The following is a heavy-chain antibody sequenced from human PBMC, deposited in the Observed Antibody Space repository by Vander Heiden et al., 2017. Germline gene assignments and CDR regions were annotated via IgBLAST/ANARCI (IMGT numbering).Heavy chain of an antibody. CDR1: GFPFSPYG. CDR3: ARDLGAGRYFDY. Sequence: QVQLVESGGGVVQAGGSLRLSWAAWGFPFSPYGMHWVRQAPGKGLEWVAVIGHDGSFKAYADSVKGRFTISRDNSKNTLYLQMTSLRAEDTAVYYCARDLGAGRYFDYWGQGSLVTVSS. CDR2: IGHDGSFK. D-gene: IGHD1-26*01. V-gene: IGHV3-33*01. J-gene: IGHJ4*02.